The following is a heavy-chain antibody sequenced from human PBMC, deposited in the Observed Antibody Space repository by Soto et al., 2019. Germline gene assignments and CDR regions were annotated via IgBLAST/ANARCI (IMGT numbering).Heavy chain of an antibody. CDR3: ARHVAVAGLYYFDY. CDR1: GGSINSGRHY. D-gene: IGHD6-19*01. Sequence: QLQLQESGPGLVKPSETLSLTCTVSGGSINSGRHYWGWIRQPPGKGLEWIANIYYSGSTHYNPSLKSRVTISVDTSKNQFSLKLSSVTAADPAVYYCARHVAVAGLYYFDYWGQGTLVTVSS. CDR2: IYYSGST. V-gene: IGHV4-39*01. J-gene: IGHJ4*02.